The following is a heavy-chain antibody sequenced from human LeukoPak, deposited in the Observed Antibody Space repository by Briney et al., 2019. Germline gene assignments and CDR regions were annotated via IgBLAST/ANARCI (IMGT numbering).Heavy chain of an antibody. V-gene: IGHV1-69*06. CDR3: ARSPSSDLFFDY. CDR2: IIPIFGTA. J-gene: IGHJ4*02. Sequence: GGSVKVSCKASGGTFSSYAISWVRQAPGQGLEWMGGIIPIFGTANYAQKFQGRVTITADKSTSTAYMELSSLRSEDTAVYYCARSPSSDLFFDYWGQGTLVTVSS. CDR1: GGTFSSYA. D-gene: IGHD6-25*01.